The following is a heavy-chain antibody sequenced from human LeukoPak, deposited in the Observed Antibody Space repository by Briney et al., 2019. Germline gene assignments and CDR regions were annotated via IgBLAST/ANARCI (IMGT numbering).Heavy chain of an antibody. CDR3: TREGVISESLHC. CDR2: VSTGGSTI. D-gene: IGHD2-21*01. V-gene: IGHV3-48*03. J-gene: IGHJ4*02. CDR1: GFKFSHYA. Sequence: PGGSLRLSCVASGFKFSHYAIHWVRQAPGKGLEWVSLVSTGGSTIHYADSVRGRFNVSRDKAKDTVFLQLNGLRAEDTAICYCTREGVISESLHCWGQGVLVTVSS.